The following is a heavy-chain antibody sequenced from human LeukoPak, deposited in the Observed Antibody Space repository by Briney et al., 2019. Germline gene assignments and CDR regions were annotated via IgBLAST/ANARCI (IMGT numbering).Heavy chain of an antibody. CDR3: ARDYGGNIRGYFDY. J-gene: IGHJ4*02. V-gene: IGHV3-66*01. CDR2: IYSGGST. CDR1: GFTISSTY. D-gene: IGHD4-23*01. Sequence: GGSLRLSCAASGFTISSTYMSWVRQAPGKGLEWVSVIYSGGSTDYADSVKGRFTISRDNSKNTLFLQMSSLRVEDTAVYYCARDYGGNIRGYFDYWGQGTLVTVSS.